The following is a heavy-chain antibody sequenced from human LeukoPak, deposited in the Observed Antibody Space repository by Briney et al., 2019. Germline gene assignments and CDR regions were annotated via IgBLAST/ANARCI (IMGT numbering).Heavy chain of an antibody. J-gene: IGHJ6*02. V-gene: IGHV3-74*01. D-gene: IGHD2-21*02. CDR1: GFTFSSYW. CDR2: INSDGTST. CDR3: ARGTGGDFSYYYFATDV. Sequence: GGSLRLSCGASGFTFSSYWMHWVRHIPGKGLVWVSRINSDGTSTSYADSVKGRFAISRDNAKNTLSLQMNGLRVEDTAVYYCARGTGGDFSYYYFATDVWGQGTTVTVSS.